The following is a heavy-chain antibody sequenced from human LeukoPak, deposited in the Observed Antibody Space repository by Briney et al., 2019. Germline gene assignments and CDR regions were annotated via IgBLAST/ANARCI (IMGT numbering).Heavy chain of an antibody. CDR2: ISSSGSTI. CDR3: ARRIVATIAQYYFDY. D-gene: IGHD5-12*01. Sequence: GGSLRLSCAASGFTFSDYYMSWIRQAPGKGLEWVSYISSSGSTIYYADSGKGRFTISRDHAKNSLYLQMNSLRAEDTAVYYCARRIVATIAQYYFDYWGQGTLVTVSS. V-gene: IGHV3-11*04. J-gene: IGHJ4*02. CDR1: GFTFSDYY.